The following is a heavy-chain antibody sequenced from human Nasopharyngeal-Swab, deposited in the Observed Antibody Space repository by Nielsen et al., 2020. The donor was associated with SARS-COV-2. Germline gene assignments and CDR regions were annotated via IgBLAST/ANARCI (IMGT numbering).Heavy chain of an antibody. Sequence: GGSLRLSCAASGFTFSSYEMNWVRQAPGKGLEWVSYISSSGSTIYYADSVKGRFTISRDNAKNSLYLQMNSLRAEDTAVYYCASEWLPTLTLDYCGQGTLVTVSS. CDR3: ASEWLPTLTLDY. V-gene: IGHV3-48*03. D-gene: IGHD6-19*01. CDR2: ISSSGSTI. CDR1: GFTFSSYE. J-gene: IGHJ4*02.